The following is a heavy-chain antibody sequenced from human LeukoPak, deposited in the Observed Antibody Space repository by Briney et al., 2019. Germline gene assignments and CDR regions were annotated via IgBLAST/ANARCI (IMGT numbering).Heavy chain of an antibody. Sequence: GGSLRLSCAASGFTFSSYAMSWVRQAPGKGLEWVSAISGSGGSTYYADSVKGRCTISRDNSKNTLYLQMNSLRAEDTAVYYCAKDDQGILGAFWGQGTLVTVSS. D-gene: IGHD2-21*01. J-gene: IGHJ4*02. V-gene: IGHV3-23*01. CDR2: ISGSGGST. CDR3: AKDDQGILGAF. CDR1: GFTFSSYA.